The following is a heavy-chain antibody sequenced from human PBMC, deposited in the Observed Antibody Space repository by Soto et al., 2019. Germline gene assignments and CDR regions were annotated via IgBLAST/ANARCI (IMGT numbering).Heavy chain of an antibody. V-gene: IGHV3-7*01. CDR3: AREWDDILTGLFDY. D-gene: IGHD3-9*01. J-gene: IGHJ4*02. Sequence: LRLSCAASGFTFSSYWMSWVRQAPGKGLEWVANIKQDGSEKYYVDSVKGRFTISRDNAKNSLYLQMNSLRAEDTAVYYCAREWDDILTGLFDYWGQGTLVTVSS. CDR2: IKQDGSEK. CDR1: GFTFSSYW.